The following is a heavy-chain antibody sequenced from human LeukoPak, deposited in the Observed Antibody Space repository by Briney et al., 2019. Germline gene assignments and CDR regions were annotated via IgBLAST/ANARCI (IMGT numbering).Heavy chain of an antibody. Sequence: ASVKVSCKASGHTFTGYYMHWVRQAPGQGLEWMGWINPNSGGTNYAQKFQGRVTMTRDTSISTAYMELSRLRSDDTAVYYCARDPYYDFWSGYYTTGGFDYWGQGTLVTVSS. CDR3: ARDPYYDFWSGYYTTGGFDY. CDR1: GHTFTGYY. J-gene: IGHJ4*02. V-gene: IGHV1-2*02. CDR2: INPNSGGT. D-gene: IGHD3-3*01.